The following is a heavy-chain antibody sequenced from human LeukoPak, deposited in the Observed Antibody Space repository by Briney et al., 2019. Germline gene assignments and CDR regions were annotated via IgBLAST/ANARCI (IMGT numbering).Heavy chain of an antibody. CDR3: AHSRSNLDAIDM. V-gene: IGHV6-1*01. CDR2: TYYRSKWYN. J-gene: IGHJ3*02. D-gene: IGHD5-18*01. CDR1: GDSVSSNSAG. Sequence: SQTLSLTCAISGDSVSSNSAGWNWIRQSPSRGLEWLGRTYYRSKWYNDYAVSVKSRITINPDTSKNQFSLQLNSVTPEDTAVYHCAHSRSNLDAIDMWGQGTMVTVSS.